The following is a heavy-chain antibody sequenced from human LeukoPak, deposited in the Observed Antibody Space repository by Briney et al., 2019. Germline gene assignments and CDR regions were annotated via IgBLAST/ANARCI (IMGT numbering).Heavy chain of an antibody. Sequence: SETLSLTCTVSGGSISSYYWNWIRQPPGKGPEWIGCISDTGTTKYNPAFKSRVTISVDTSKNQFSLKLTSVTAADTAVYFCATGYYEPFEKWGQGTLVSVSS. D-gene: IGHD3-22*01. CDR2: ISDTGTT. J-gene: IGHJ4*02. CDR3: ATGYYEPFEK. V-gene: IGHV4-59*01. CDR1: GGSISSYY.